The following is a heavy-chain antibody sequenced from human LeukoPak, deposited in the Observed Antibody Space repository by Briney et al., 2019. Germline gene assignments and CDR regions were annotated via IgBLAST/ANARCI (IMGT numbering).Heavy chain of an antibody. V-gene: IGHV4-61*01. CDR3: ATDSDCSGGSCYSDGYYYYYGMDV. J-gene: IGHJ6*04. CDR2: IYYSGST. Sequence: KPSETLSLTCTVSGGSVSSGSYYWSWIRQPPGKGLEWIGYIYYSGSTNYNPSLKSRVTISVDTSKNQFSLKLSSVTAADTAVYYCATDSDCSGGSCYSDGYYYYYGMDVWGKGTTVTVSS. CDR1: GGSVSSGSYY. D-gene: IGHD2-15*01.